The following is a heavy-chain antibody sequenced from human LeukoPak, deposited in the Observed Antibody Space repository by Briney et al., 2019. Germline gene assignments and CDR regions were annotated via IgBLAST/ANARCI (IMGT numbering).Heavy chain of an antibody. CDR3: ARVRRGRSTYYFDY. J-gene: IGHJ4*02. CDR1: GYSISSGYY. V-gene: IGHV4-38-2*02. CDR2: IYYSGST. Sequence: SETLSLTCTVSGYSISSGYYWGWIRQPPGKGLEWIGSIYYSGSTYYNPSLKSRVTISVDTSKNQFSLKLSSVTAADTAVYYCARVRRGRSTYYFDYWGQGTLVTVSS.